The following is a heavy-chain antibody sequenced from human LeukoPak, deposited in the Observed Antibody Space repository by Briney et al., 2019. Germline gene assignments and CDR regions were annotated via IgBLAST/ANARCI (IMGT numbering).Heavy chain of an antibody. CDR1: GFTFTSYG. CDR2: ISAYNGNT. CDR3: ARDYLNSGLDP. D-gene: IGHD5-12*01. J-gene: IGHJ5*02. Sequence: GGSLRLSCAASGFTFTSYGISWVRQAPGQGLEWMGWISAYNGNTNYAQKLQGRVTMTTDTSTSTAYMELRSLRSDDTAVYYCARDYLNSGLDPWGQGTLVTVSS. V-gene: IGHV1-18*01.